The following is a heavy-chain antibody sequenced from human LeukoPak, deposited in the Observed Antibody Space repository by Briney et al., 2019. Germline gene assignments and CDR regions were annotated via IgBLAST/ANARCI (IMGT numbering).Heavy chain of an antibody. Sequence: SETLSLTCAVYGGSFSDCYWSWIRQPPGQGLEWIGEINHSGSTNYNPSLKSRVTISVDTSKNQFSLKLSSVTAADTAVYYCARGDDSKGGFYYFDYWGQGTLVTVSS. CDR2: INHSGST. D-gene: IGHD3-22*01. CDR3: ARGDDSKGGFYYFDY. J-gene: IGHJ4*02. V-gene: IGHV4-34*01. CDR1: GGSFSDCY.